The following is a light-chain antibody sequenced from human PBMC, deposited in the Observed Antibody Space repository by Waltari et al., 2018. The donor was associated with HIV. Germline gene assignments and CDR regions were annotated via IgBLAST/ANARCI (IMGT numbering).Light chain of an antibody. CDR3: ASFTTSGTYV. CDR2: AVT. V-gene: IGLV2-14*01. CDR1: SSDVGSDDF. J-gene: IGLJ1*01. Sequence: QSALTQPASVSGSPGQSITISCTGSSSDVGSDDFVSWYQQVSGKAPKLLIDAVTNRPSGLSNRFSGSKSGNTASLTISGLQSDDEADYYCASFTTSGTYVFGGGTMVTVL.